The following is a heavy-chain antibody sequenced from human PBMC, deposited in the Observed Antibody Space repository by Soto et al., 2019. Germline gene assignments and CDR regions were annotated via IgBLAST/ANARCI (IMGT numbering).Heavy chain of an antibody. CDR3: ARVNWNYFQATEFDY. D-gene: IGHD1-7*01. J-gene: IGHJ4*02. V-gene: IGHV4-59*01. CDR2: IYYSGST. CDR1: GGSISSYY. Sequence: PSETLSLTCTVSGGSISSYYWSWIRQPPGKGLEWIGYIYYSGSTHYNPSLKSRVTISVDTSKNQFSLKLSSVTAADTAVYYCARVNWNYFQATEFDYWGQGTLVTVSS.